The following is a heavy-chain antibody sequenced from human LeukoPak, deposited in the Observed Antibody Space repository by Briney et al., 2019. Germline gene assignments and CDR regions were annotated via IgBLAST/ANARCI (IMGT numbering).Heavy chain of an antibody. V-gene: IGHV3-7*01. CDR2: IKQDGSEK. CDR1: GFTFSSYW. Sequence: LPGGSLRLSCAASGFTFSSYWMSWVRQAPGKGLEWVANIKQDGSEKYYVDSVKGRFTISRDNAKNSLYLQMNSLRAEDTAVYYCARDMGFGELVFDYWGQGTLVTVSS. D-gene: IGHD3-10*01. CDR3: ARDMGFGELVFDY. J-gene: IGHJ4*02.